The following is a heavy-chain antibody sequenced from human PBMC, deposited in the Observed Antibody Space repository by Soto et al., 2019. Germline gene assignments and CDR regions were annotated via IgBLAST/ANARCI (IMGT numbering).Heavy chain of an antibody. V-gene: IGHV3-48*03. Sequence: LRLSCAASGFTFSSYEMNWVRQGPGKGLEWLAYISSRGSIKYYADSVKGRFTISRDNGKNSLYLQMNSLRAEDTAIYYCAPAPSGLDVWGQGTTVTVSS. CDR2: ISSRGSIK. J-gene: IGHJ6*02. CDR1: GFTFSSYE. D-gene: IGHD2-2*01. CDR3: APAPSGLDV.